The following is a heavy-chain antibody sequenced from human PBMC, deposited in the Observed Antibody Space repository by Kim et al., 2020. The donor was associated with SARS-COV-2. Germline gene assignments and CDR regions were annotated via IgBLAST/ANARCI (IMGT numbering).Heavy chain of an antibody. Sequence: GESLKISCKGSGYSFTSYWIGWVRQMPGKGLELMGIIYPGDSDTRYSPSFQGQVTISADKSISTAYLQWSSLKASDTAMYYCARRRAPDFWSGYFHPYFDYWGQGTLVTVSS. CDR1: GYSFTSYW. CDR2: IYPGDSDT. J-gene: IGHJ4*02. CDR3: ARRRAPDFWSGYFHPYFDY. D-gene: IGHD3-3*01. V-gene: IGHV5-51*01.